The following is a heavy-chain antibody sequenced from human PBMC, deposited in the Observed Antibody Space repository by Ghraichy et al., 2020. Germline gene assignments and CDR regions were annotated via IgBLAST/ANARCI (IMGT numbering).Heavy chain of an antibody. CDR3: ARYHDYGDPLGPGRYYYMDV. CDR2: IYTSGST. D-gene: IGHD4-17*01. J-gene: IGHJ6*03. V-gene: IGHV4-4*07. Sequence: SETLSLTCTVSGGSISSYYWSWIRQPAGKGLEWIGRIYTSGSTNYNPSLKSRVTMSVDTSKNQFSLKLSSVTAADTAVYYCARYHDYGDPLGPGRYYYMDVWGKGTTVTVSS. CDR1: GGSISSYY.